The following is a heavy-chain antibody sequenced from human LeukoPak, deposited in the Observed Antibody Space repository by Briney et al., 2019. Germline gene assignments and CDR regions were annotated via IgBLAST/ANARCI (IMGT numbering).Heavy chain of an antibody. J-gene: IGHJ6*03. CDR1: GGSISSYY. D-gene: IGHD6-13*01. CDR3: ARGAAAAEDYYYYMDV. V-gene: IGHV4-59*01. Sequence: SETLSLTCTVSGGSISSYYWSWIRQPPGKGLEWVGYIYYSGSTNYNPSLKSRVTISVDTSKNQFSLKLSSVTAADTAVYYCARGAAAAEDYYYYMDVWGKGTTVTVSS. CDR2: IYYSGST.